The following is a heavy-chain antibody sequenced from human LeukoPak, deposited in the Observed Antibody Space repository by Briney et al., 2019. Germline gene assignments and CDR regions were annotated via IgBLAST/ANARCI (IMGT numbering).Heavy chain of an antibody. J-gene: IGHJ6*03. CDR3: ARAPNYYDSKAAGYYMDV. D-gene: IGHD3-22*01. CDR2: INSDGRST. CDR1: GFTFSSSW. Sequence: GXSLRLSCAASGFTFSSSWMHWVRQAQGKGVVWVSRINSDGRSTTYADYVKGRLTIYRDKDKNKMYLQMNSLRAEDTAVYYCARAPNYYDSKAAGYYMDVWGKGTTVTVSS. V-gene: IGHV3-74*01.